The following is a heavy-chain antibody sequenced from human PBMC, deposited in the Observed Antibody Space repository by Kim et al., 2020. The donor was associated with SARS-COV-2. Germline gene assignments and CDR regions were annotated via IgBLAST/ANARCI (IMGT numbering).Heavy chain of an antibody. J-gene: IGHJ6*02. Sequence: DTVKGRFTSSRDNSENALYLQMNSLRAEDTAVYYCARDFLLDSSPGGMDVWGQGTTVTVSS. CDR3: ARDFLLDSSPGGMDV. V-gene: IGHV3-30*01. D-gene: IGHD6-13*01.